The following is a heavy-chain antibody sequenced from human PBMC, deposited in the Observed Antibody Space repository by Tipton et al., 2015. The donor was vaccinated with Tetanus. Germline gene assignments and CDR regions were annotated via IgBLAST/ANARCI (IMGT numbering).Heavy chain of an antibody. J-gene: IGHJ4*02. CDR3: ARSPSVSSGAPSGYDFWSGYPYYFDY. Sequence: SGFTFSSYSMNWVRQAPGKGLEWVSSISSSSSYIYYADSVKGRFTISRDNAKNSLYLQMNSLRAEDTAVYYCARSPSVSSGAPSGYDFWSGYPYYFDYWGQGTLVTVSS. D-gene: IGHD3-3*01. CDR2: ISSSSSYI. CDR1: GFTFSSYS. V-gene: IGHV3-21*01.